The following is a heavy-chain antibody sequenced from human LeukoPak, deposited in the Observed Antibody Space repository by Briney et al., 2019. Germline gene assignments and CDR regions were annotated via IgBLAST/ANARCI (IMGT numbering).Heavy chain of an antibody. CDR3: ASLGFRDAMDV. V-gene: IGHV3-30-3*01. J-gene: IGHJ6*02. CDR1: GFTFSNYA. D-gene: IGHD3-10*01. Sequence: GGSLRLSCAASGFTFSNYAMHWVRQAPGKGLEWVAVISYNISNNYYADSVKGRFTISRDNSKNTLYLQMNSLRAEDTAVYYCASLGFRDAMDVWGQGTTVTVSS. CDR2: ISYNISNN.